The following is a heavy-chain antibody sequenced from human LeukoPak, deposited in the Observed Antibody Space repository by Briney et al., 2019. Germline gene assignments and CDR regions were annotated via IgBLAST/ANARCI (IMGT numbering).Heavy chain of an antibody. V-gene: IGHV1-2*02. CDR3: ARDNGSGSCIGGGLNFDY. CDR1: GYTFTGYY. D-gene: IGHD1-26*01. Sequence: GASVKVSCKASGYTFTGYYMHWVRQAPGQGLEWMGWINPNSGGTNYAQKFQGRVTMTRDTSISTAYMELSRLRSDDTAVYYCARDNGSGSCIGGGLNFDYWGQGTLVTVSS. J-gene: IGHJ4*02. CDR2: INPNSGGT.